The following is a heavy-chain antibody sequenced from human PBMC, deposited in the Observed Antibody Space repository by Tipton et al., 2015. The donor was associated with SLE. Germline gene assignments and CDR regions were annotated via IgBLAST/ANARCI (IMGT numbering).Heavy chain of an antibody. CDR3: ASRIPSSGPLGACDI. D-gene: IGHD6-19*01. J-gene: IGHJ3*02. CDR2: IYYSGST. Sequence: TLSLTCTVSGGSISSYYLSWVRQPPGKVLEWSGYIYYSGSTNYNPPLKSRVTISVDTSKNQFSLRLSSVTAADTAVYYCASRIPSSGPLGACDIWGQATMVTVSS. CDR1: GGSISSYY. V-gene: IGHV4-59*01.